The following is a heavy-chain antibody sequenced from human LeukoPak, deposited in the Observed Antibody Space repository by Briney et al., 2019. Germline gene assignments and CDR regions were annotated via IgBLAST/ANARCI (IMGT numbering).Heavy chain of an antibody. CDR1: GDSITTYY. D-gene: IGHD2-2*01. J-gene: IGHJ3*02. CDR3: ATNAGPAALDAVDI. V-gene: IGHV4-59*08. CDR2: ISYRGST. Sequence: SETLSLTCTVSGDSITTYYWSWIRQSPGKGLEWIGYISYRGSTNYNPSLKSRVTISVDASNNQFSLKLSSVTAADTAVYYCATNAGPAALDAVDIWGQGIMVTVSS.